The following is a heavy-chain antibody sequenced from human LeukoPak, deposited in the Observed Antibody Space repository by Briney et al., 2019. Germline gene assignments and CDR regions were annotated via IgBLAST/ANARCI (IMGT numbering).Heavy chain of an antibody. CDR2: INHSGST. Sequence: SETLSLTCAVYGGSFSGYYWSWIRQPPEKGLEWIGEINHSGSTNYNPSLKSRVTISVDTSKNQVSLKLSSVTAADTAVYYCARGSSWSKWGQGTLVTVSS. V-gene: IGHV4-34*01. J-gene: IGHJ4*02. D-gene: IGHD6-13*01. CDR1: GGSFSGYY. CDR3: ARGSSWSK.